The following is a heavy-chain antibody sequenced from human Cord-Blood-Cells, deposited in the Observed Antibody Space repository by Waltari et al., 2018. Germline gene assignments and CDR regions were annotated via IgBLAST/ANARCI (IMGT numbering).Heavy chain of an antibody. V-gene: IGHV4-38-2*01. Sequence: QVQLQESGPGLVKPSETLSLTCAVSGYSISSGYYWGWIRQPPGKGLEWIGSIYHSGSTYYNPSLKSRVTISVDTSKNQFSLKLSSVTAADTAVYYCARVWGSSLRDAFDIWGQGTMVTVSS. CDR2: IYHSGST. D-gene: IGHD6-6*01. CDR1: GYSISSGYY. J-gene: IGHJ3*02. CDR3: ARVWGSSLRDAFDI.